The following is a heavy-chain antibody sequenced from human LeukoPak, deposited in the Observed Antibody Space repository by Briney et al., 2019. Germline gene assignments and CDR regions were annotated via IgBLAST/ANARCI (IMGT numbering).Heavy chain of an antibody. J-gene: IGHJ4*02. CDR1: GYTLTELS. CDR2: FDPEDGET. D-gene: IGHD5-12*01. Sequence: ASVKVSRKVSGYTLTELSMHWVRQAPGKGLEWMGGFDPEDGETIYAQKFQGRVTMTEDTSTDTAYMELSSLRSEDTAVYYCATSPYSGYGLFDYWGQGTLVTVSS. V-gene: IGHV1-24*01. CDR3: ATSPYSGYGLFDY.